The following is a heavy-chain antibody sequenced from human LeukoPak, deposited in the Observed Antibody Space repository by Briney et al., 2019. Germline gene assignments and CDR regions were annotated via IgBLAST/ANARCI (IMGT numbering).Heavy chain of an antibody. D-gene: IGHD3-10*01. J-gene: IGHJ5*02. Sequence: GASVKVSCKASGYTFTTYGISWVRQAPGQGLEWMGWISAYNGNTNYAQKLQGRVTMTTDTSTSTAYMELRSLRSDDTAVYYCAREIPHYYGSGMGSNWFDPWGQGTLVTVSS. CDR2: ISAYNGNT. CDR3: AREIPHYYGSGMGSNWFDP. V-gene: IGHV1-18*01. CDR1: GYTFTTYG.